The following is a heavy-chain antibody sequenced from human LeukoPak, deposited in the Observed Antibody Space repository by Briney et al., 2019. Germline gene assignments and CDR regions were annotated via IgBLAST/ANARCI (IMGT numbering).Heavy chain of an antibody. J-gene: IGHJ4*02. Sequence: GRSLRLSCAASGFTFDDYAMHWVRQAPGKGLEWVSGISWNSGSIGYADSVKGRFTISRDNAKSSLYLQMNSLRAEDTALYYCAKANSSGWYKPLGYFDYWGQGTLVTVSS. V-gene: IGHV3-9*01. CDR1: GFTFDDYA. D-gene: IGHD6-19*01. CDR2: ISWNSGSI. CDR3: AKANSSGWYKPLGYFDY.